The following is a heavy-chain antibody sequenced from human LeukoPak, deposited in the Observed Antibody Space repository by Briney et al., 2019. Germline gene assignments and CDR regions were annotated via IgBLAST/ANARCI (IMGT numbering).Heavy chain of an antibody. CDR3: ARLGMTTVTWFDY. V-gene: IGHV4-59*01. D-gene: IGHD4-17*01. CDR2: IYYSGST. Sequence: SETLSLTCTVSGGSISSYYWSWTRQPPGKGLEWIGYIYYSGSTNYNPSLKSRVTISVDTSKNQFSLKLSSVTAADTAVYYCARLGMTTVTWFDYWGQGTLVTVSS. CDR1: GGSISSYY. J-gene: IGHJ4*02.